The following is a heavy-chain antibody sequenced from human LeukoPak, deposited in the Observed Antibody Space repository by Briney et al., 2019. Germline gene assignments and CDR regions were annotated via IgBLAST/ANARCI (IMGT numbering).Heavy chain of an antibody. V-gene: IGHV5-51*01. CDR3: ARHEDDFWSGYYSDY. Sequence: GESLKISCKGSGYSFTSYWIGWARQMPGKGLEWMGIIYPGDSDTRYSPSFQGQVTISADKSISTAYLQWSSLKASDTAMYYCARHEDDFWSGYYSDYWGQGTLVTVSS. D-gene: IGHD3-3*01. J-gene: IGHJ4*02. CDR1: GYSFTSYW. CDR2: IYPGDSDT.